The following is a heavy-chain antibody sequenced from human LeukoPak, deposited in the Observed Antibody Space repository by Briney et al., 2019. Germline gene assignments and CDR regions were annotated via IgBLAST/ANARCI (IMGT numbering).Heavy chain of an antibody. Sequence: GGSLRLSCEASGLTFNIYCMTWGRQSPGKGPEGVANINQDWSEISYVDSVKGRFTISRDNAKNSLYLQMSSMRGEDTAVYYCTNREGRPANRPWCFDYWGPGTQVTVSS. CDR1: GLTFNIYC. J-gene: IGHJ4*02. CDR2: INQDWSEI. CDR3: TNREGRPANRPWCFDY. D-gene: IGHD2-15*01. V-gene: IGHV3-7*01.